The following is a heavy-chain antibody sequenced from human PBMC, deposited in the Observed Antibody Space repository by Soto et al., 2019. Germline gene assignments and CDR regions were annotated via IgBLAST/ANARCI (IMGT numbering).Heavy chain of an antibody. CDR2: ISYDGTNK. V-gene: IGHV3-30*04. CDR3: ARDPSPYTSGWYGIGF. CDR1: GFMFSAYA. Sequence: QPGGSLRLSCAASGFMFSAYAMLWVRQAPGKGLEWVAAISYDGTNKYYADSIKGRFTISRDNSANTLFLQVNSLRREDTAMYYCARDPSPYTSGWYGIGFWGHGTLVPICS. J-gene: IGHJ4*01. D-gene: IGHD6-19*01.